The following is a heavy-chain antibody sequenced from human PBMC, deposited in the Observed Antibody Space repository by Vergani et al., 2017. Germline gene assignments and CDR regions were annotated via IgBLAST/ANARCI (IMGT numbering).Heavy chain of an antibody. CDR3: ARDQKYYYYGMDV. J-gene: IGHJ6*02. V-gene: IGHV3-48*01. CDR1: GFTFSSYS. Sequence: EVQLVESGGGLVQPGGSLSLSCAASGFTFSSYSMNWVRQAPGKGLEWVSYISSSSSTIYYADSVKGRFTISRDNAKNSLYLQMNSLRAEDTAVYYCARDQKYYYYGMDVWGQGTTVTVSS. CDR2: ISSSSSTI.